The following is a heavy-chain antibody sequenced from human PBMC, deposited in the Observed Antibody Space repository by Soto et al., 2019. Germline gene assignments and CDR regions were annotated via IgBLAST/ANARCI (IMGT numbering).Heavy chain of an antibody. V-gene: IGHV3-30-3*01. CDR3: ARYPKPIAAAGAENYCMAV. CDR1: GFTFSSYA. D-gene: IGHD6-13*01. J-gene: IGHJ6*02. Sequence: QVQLVESGGGVVQPGRSLRLSCAASGFTFSSYAMYWVRQAPGKGLEWVAVISYDGSNKYYGDSVKGRFTISIDNSKNTLYLQMNSLRAEDTAVYYCARYPKPIAAAGAENYCMAVWGQGNTVTVSS. CDR2: ISYDGSNK.